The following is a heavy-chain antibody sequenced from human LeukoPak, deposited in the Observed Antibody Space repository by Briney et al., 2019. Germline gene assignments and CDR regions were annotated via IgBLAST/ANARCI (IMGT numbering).Heavy chain of an antibody. Sequence: GGSLRLSCAASGFTFSSYWMHWVRHAPGKGLVWVSRINSGGSIITYADCVKGRFTISRDNAKNTVYVQMNSLRAEYTAVYYCAGDRMALGDFWGQGTLVTVSS. J-gene: IGHJ4*02. D-gene: IGHD7-27*01. V-gene: IGHV3-74*03. CDR3: AGDRMALGDF. CDR2: INSGGSII. CDR1: GFTFSSYW.